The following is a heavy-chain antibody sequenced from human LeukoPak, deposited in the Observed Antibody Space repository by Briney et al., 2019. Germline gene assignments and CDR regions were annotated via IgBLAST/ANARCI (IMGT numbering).Heavy chain of an antibody. V-gene: IGHV1-2*06. D-gene: IGHD3-22*01. Sequence: ASVKVSCKASGYTFTGYYMHWVRQAPGQGLEWMGRINPNSGGTNYAQKFQGRVTMTRDTSISTAYMGLSRLRSDDTAVYYCARDRGYDSSGYYDGWYFDYWGQGTLVTVSS. CDR2: INPNSGGT. CDR3: ARDRGYDSSGYYDGWYFDY. J-gene: IGHJ4*02. CDR1: GYTFTGYY.